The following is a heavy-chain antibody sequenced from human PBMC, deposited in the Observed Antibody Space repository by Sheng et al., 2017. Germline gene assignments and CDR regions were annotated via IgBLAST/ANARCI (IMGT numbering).Heavy chain of an antibody. Sequence: QVQLVQSGAEVKKPGASVKVSCKASGYTFTGYYIHWVRQAPGQGLEWMGWINPNSGATNYAQKFQGRVTMTRDTSISTAYMELSRLRSDDTAVYFCARGGRTVITSPXLPSHDYWGQGTLVTVSS. CDR1: GYTFTGYY. V-gene: IGHV1-2*02. J-gene: IGHJ4*02. D-gene: IGHD4-4*01. CDR2: INPNSGAT. CDR3: ARGGRTVITSPXLPSHDY.